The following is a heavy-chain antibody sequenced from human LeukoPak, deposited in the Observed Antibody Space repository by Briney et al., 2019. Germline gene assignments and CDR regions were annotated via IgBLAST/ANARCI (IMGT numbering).Heavy chain of an antibody. CDR1: GYTLTELS. CDR2: FDPEDGET. V-gene: IGHV1-24*01. D-gene: IGHD3-3*01. CDR3: ATLHYDFWSGWYYYYMDV. J-gene: IGHJ6*03. Sequence: ASVKVSCKVSGYTLTELSMHWVRQAPGKGLEWMGGFDPEDGETIYAQKFQGRVTMTEDTSTDTAYMELSSLRSEDTAAYYCATLHYDFWSGWYYYYMDVWGKGTTVTVSS.